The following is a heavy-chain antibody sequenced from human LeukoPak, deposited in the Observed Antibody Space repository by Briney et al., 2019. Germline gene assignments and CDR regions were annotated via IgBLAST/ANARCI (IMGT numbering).Heavy chain of an antibody. D-gene: IGHD6-13*01. J-gene: IGHJ6*02. V-gene: IGHV1-18*01. Sequence: GASVKVSCKASGYTFTSYGICWVRQAPGQGLEWMGWISAYNGNTNYAQKLQGRVTMTADTSTSTAYMELRSLRSDDTAVYYCARPYRIAAAGPYYYYGMDVWGQGTTVTVSS. CDR3: ARPYRIAAAGPYYYYGMDV. CDR2: ISAYNGNT. CDR1: GYTFTSYG.